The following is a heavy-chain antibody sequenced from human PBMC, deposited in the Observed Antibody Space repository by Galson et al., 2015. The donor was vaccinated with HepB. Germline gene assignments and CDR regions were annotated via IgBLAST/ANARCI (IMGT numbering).Heavy chain of an antibody. CDR1: GGTFSSYT. CDR2: IIPILGIA. CDR3: AREMSLGDAFDI. V-gene: IGHV1-69*04. J-gene: IGHJ3*02. Sequence: SVKVSCKASGGTFSSYTISWVRQAPGQGLEWMGRIIPILGIANYAQKFQGRVTITADKSTSTAYMELSSLRSEDTAVYYCAREMSLGDAFDIWGQGTMVTVSS. D-gene: IGHD3-16*01.